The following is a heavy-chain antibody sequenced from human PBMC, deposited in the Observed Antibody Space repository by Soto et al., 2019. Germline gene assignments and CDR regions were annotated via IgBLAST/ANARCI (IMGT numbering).Heavy chain of an antibody. V-gene: IGHV4-28*01. J-gene: IGHJ4*02. Sequence: QVQLQELGPGLVKPSDTLSLTCAVSGYSISSSNWWGWIRQPPGKGLEWIGYIYYSGSTYYNPSLKSRVTMSVDTSKNHFSLKLSSVTAVDTAVYYCARSAVAITSVGYFDYWGQGTLVTVSS. D-gene: IGHD3-22*01. CDR2: IYYSGST. CDR1: GYSISSSNW. CDR3: ARSAVAITSVGYFDY.